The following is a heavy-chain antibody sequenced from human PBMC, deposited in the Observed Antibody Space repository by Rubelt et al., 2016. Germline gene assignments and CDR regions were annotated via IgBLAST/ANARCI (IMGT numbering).Heavy chain of an antibody. D-gene: IGHD2/OR15-2a*01. Sequence: QVQLQQWGAGRLRPSETLSLTCAVSGGSLSGYFWSWVRQPPGRGLEWIGEINYLGNTDYSPSLQSRVTISIDPSTNQFSLRLNSVTAADTGVYVCARLSYFPPPVWGKGTSVIGSA. CDR2: INYLGNT. J-gene: IGHJ6*04. CDR1: GGSLSGYF. V-gene: IGHV4-34*02. CDR3: ARLSYFPPPV.